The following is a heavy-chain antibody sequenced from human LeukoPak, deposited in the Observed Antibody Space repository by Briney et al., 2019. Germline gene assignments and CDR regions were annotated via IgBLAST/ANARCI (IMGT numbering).Heavy chain of an antibody. CDR3: ARDLAMTTVTTELVY. Sequence: GGSLRLSCAASGFTFSIYTMNWVRQAPGKGLEWVSSISSSSIYIYHANSVKGRFTISRDNAKNLLYLQMNSLRAEDTAVYYCARDLAMTTVTTELVYWGQGALVTVSS. CDR2: ISSSSIYI. D-gene: IGHD4-17*01. V-gene: IGHV3-21*01. J-gene: IGHJ4*02. CDR1: GFTFSIYT.